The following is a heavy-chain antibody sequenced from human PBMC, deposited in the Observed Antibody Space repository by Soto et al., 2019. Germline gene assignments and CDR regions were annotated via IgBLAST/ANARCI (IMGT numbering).Heavy chain of an antibody. V-gene: IGHV1-46*01. CDR2: INPSGGSA. D-gene: IGHD5-12*01. CDR3: AREMATTINWFDP. J-gene: IGHJ5*02. CDR1: GYTFTSYY. Sequence: QVQLVQAGAEVKKPGASVKVSCKASGYTFTSYYMHWVRQAPGQGLEWMGIINPSGGSASYAQKFQGRVHMTRTTSTSTVYLELSSLRSEDTAVYYCAREMATTINWFDPWGQGTLVTVSS.